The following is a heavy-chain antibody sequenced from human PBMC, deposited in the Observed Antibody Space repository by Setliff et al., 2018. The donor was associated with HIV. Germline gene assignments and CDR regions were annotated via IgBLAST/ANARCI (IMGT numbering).Heavy chain of an antibody. J-gene: IGHJ4*02. V-gene: IGHV1-18*01. D-gene: IGHD2-2*01. CDR2: ISAYNGYT. CDR3: ARTQYGSTSPGNY. Sequence: ASVKVSCKTSGYAFNYYGVTWVRQAPGQGLEWMAWISAYNGYTYYAPKFLGRVTMSTDTATNTAYMEIRSLTSDDTAVYYCARTQYGSTSPGNYWGQGTLVTVSS. CDR1: GYAFNYYG.